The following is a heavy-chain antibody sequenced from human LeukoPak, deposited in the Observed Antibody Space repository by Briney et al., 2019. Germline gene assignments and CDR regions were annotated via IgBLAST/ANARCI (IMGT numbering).Heavy chain of an antibody. J-gene: IGHJ4*02. CDR2: IFYSGST. Sequence: PSETLSLTCTISGGSIINYYWSWIRQPPGKGLEWIGYIFYSGSTNYNPSLKSRVTISVDTSKNQFSLKLSSVTAADTAVYYCARLQYGPDGPYYFDYWGQGTLVTVSS. V-gene: IGHV4-59*08. CDR3: ARLQYGPDGPYYFDY. CDR1: GGSIINYY. D-gene: IGHD1-14*01.